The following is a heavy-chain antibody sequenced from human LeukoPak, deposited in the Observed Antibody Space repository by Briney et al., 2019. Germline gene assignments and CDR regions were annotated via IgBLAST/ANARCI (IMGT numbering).Heavy chain of an antibody. CDR2: IEKDGSDI. Sequence: GGSLRLSCAPSGFPFSAHWMSWVRLAPGKGLEWVANIEKDGSDIHYADSVRGRFTISRDNTQRSQWLQMNSLRAEDTAVYYCATNTDYRFDYWGQGILVTVSS. V-gene: IGHV3-7*01. J-gene: IGHJ4*02. D-gene: IGHD3-16*01. CDR3: ATNTDYRFDY. CDR1: GFPFSAHW.